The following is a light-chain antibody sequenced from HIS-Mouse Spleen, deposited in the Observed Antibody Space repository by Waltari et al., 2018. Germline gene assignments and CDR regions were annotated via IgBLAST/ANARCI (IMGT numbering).Light chain of an antibody. CDR3: QQANSFPSFTLFT. V-gene: IGKV1-12*02. J-gene: IGKJ3*01. CDR1: SSW. Sequence: SSWLAWYQQKPGKAPKLLIYAASSLRSGVPSRFSGSGSGTDFTLTISSLQPEDFATYYCQQANSFPSFTLFTFGPGTKVDIK. CDR2: AAS.